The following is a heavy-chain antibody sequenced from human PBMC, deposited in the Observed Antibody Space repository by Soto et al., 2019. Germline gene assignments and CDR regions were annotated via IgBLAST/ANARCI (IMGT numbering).Heavy chain of an antibody. CDR3: ARYTGWFDH. J-gene: IGHJ5*02. CDR2: ISADNGKT. V-gene: IGHV1-18*04. Sequence: QVQLAQSGGEVKKPGASVQVSCKASGYTFSDYGITWVRLAPGRGLEWVGWISADNGKTNYAQKFEGSLTLTRDTSTATAIMELRSLTSDDSAVYYCARYTGWFDHWGQGTPVIVTS. D-gene: IGHD2-8*02. CDR1: GYTFSDYG.